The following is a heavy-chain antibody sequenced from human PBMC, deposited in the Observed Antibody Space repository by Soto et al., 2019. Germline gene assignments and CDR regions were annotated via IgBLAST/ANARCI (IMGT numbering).Heavy chain of an antibody. CDR3: AITALVIPAAEKGTNYYYMDV. Sequence: ASVKVSCKASGYTFTSYYLHWVRQAPGQGLEWMGIINPSSGSISYAQKFQGRVTMTRDTSTSTVYMDLSSLRSEDTAVYYCAITALVIPAAEKGTNYYYMDVWGKGTTVTVSS. CDR1: GYTFTSYY. J-gene: IGHJ6*03. CDR2: INPSSGSI. V-gene: IGHV1-46*01. D-gene: IGHD2-2*01.